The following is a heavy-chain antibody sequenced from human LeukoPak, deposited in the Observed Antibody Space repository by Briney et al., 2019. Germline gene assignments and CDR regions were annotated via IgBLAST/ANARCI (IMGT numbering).Heavy chain of an antibody. V-gene: IGHV3-11*04. CDR1: GFTFSDYY. J-gene: IGHJ4*02. CDR3: ARADCSSSSCYELDY. D-gene: IGHD2-2*01. CDR2: ISSSGRTI. Sequence: GGXLRLSCAGSGFTFSDYYMSWIRQAPGKGLEGVSYISSSGRTIYYADSVKGRFTISRDNAKNSLYLQMNSLRAEDTAVYYCARADCSSSSCYELDYWGQGTLVTVSS.